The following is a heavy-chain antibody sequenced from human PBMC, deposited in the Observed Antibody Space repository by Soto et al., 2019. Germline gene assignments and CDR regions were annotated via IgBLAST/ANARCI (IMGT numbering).Heavy chain of an antibody. CDR2: FRSGGGT. J-gene: IGHJ6*02. D-gene: IGHD3-10*01. V-gene: IGHV4-59*08. CDR1: GDSISSYN. Sequence: QVQLQESGPGLVKPSETLSLTCTVSGDSISSYNLAWIRQPPGKGLVWLGYFRSGGGTSYNPSLKSRVAISADPSTQQFSLRLSSVTAADTAVYYCVRQGIGVLHGLVDVWGQGTTVTVSS. CDR3: VRQGIGVLHGLVDV.